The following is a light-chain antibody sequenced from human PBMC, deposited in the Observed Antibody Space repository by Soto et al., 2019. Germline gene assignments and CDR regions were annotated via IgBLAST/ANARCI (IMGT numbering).Light chain of an antibody. CDR3: QQYGSSPLS. J-gene: IGKJ4*01. CDR2: DTS. CDR1: QGIGDT. V-gene: IGKV3-20*01. Sequence: AATLYDSPGEGATLSCRASQGIGDTLAWDQHKPGQTPRLLIYDTSTRATGDPTRFSGSRSGADFTLTISRLEPEDFAVYDCQQYGSSPLSFGGGTKVDI.